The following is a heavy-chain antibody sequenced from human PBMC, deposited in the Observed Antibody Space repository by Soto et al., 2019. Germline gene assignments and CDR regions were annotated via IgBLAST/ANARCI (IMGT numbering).Heavy chain of an antibody. J-gene: IGHJ4*02. CDR2: VSHDGRNT. CDR1: GFTFSDYA. Sequence: VQLVESGGGVVQPGRSLRLSCAASGFTFSDYAMHWVRQAPGKGLEWVAVVSHDGRNTHYADSVKGRFTISRDSSKNMGCLEMTSLRGEDTAVYYCAKGGRQWLVTSDFNYWGQGALVTVSS. D-gene: IGHD6-19*01. V-gene: IGHV3-30*18. CDR3: AKGGRQWLVTSDFNY.